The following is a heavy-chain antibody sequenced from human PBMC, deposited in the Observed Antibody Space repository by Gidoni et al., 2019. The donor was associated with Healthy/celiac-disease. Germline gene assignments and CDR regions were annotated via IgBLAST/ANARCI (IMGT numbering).Heavy chain of an antibody. CDR3: ARQSSSWYGGGDNWFDP. D-gene: IGHD6-13*01. J-gene: IGHJ5*02. V-gene: IGHV4-59*08. Sequence: QVQLQESGPGLVKPSETLSLTCTVSGGSISSYYWSWIQQPPGKGLEWIGYIYYSGSTNYNPSLKSRVTISVDTSKNQFSLKLSSVTAADTAVYYCARQSSSWYGGGDNWFDPWGQGTLVTVSS. CDR1: GGSISSYY. CDR2: IYYSGST.